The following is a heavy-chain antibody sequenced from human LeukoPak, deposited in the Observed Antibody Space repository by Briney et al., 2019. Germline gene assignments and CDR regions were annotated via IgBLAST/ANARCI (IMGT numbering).Heavy chain of an antibody. J-gene: IGHJ6*02. CDR2: INHSGST. CDR1: GGSFSGYY. CDR3: ATTADPDYYYYSMDV. V-gene: IGHV4-34*01. Sequence: SETLSLTCAVYGGSFSGYYWSWIRQPPGKGLEWIGEINHSGSTNYNPSLKGRVTISVDTSKNQFSLKLSSVTAADTAVYYCATTADPDYYYYSMDVWGQGTTVTVSS.